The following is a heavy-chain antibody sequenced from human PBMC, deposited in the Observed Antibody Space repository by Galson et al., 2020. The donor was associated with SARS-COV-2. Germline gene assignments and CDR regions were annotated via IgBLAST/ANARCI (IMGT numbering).Heavy chain of an antibody. V-gene: IGHV3-21*01. CDR3: ASDQGSSIYYYYYGMDV. CDR2: ISSSSSYI. Sequence: GESLKISCAASGFTFSSYSMNWVRQAPGKGLEWVSSISSSSSYIYYADSVKGRFTISRDNAKNSLYLQMNSLRAEDTAVYYCASDQGSSIYYYYYGMDVWGQGTTVTVS. D-gene: IGHD1-26*01. J-gene: IGHJ6*02. CDR1: GFTFSSYS.